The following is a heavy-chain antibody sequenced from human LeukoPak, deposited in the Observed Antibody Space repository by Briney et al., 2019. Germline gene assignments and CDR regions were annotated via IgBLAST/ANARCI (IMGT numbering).Heavy chain of an antibody. Sequence: QAGGSLGLSCAASGFTFSSYAMHWVRQAPGKGLEWVAVISYDGSNKYYADSVKGRFTISRDNSKNTLYLQMNSLRAEDTAVYYCARDAGYCSGGSCYSPNYFDYWGQGTLVTVSS. J-gene: IGHJ4*02. CDR2: ISYDGSNK. V-gene: IGHV3-30*04. CDR3: ARDAGYCSGGSCYSPNYFDY. CDR1: GFTFSSYA. D-gene: IGHD2-15*01.